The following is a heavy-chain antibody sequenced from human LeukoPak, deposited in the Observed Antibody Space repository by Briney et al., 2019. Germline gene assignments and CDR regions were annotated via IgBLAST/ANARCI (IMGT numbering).Heavy chain of an antibody. CDR1: GGSFSGYS. Sequence: SETLSLTCAVYGGSFSGYSWSWIRQPPGKGLEWVGEMIHSGSTNYNPSLKSRVTISVDTSKNRFSLRVNSVTAADTATYYCAREYLGSGSYLHWGQGALVTVSS. J-gene: IGHJ4*02. V-gene: IGHV4-34*12. D-gene: IGHD3-10*01. CDR3: AREYLGSGSYLH. CDR2: MIHSGST.